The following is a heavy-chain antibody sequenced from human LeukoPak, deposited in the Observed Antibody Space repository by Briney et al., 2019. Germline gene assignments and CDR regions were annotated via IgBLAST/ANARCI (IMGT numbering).Heavy chain of an antibody. CDR1: GYRFTSYW. CDR3: ARHVNWFDP. J-gene: IGHJ5*02. V-gene: IGHV5-10-1*01. Sequence: GESLKISCKGSGYRFTSYWITWVRQMPGKGLEWTGRIDPSDSYTNYSPSFQGHVTISADKSTNTAYLQWSSLKASDTAMYYCARHVNWFDPWGQGTLVTVSS. CDR2: IDPSDSYT.